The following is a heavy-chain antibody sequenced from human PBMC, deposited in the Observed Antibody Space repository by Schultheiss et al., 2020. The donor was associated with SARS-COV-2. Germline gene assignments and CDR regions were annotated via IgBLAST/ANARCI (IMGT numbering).Heavy chain of an antibody. D-gene: IGHD1-26*01. V-gene: IGHV4-61*01. CDR1: GYSISSGYY. CDR2: IYYSGST. CDR3: ARSYSGSYYYYYGMDV. J-gene: IGHJ6*02. Sequence: SETLSLTCAVSGYSISSGYYWSWIRQPPGKGLEWIGYIYYSGSTNYNPSLKSRVTISVDTSKNQFSLKLSSVTAADTAVYYCARSYSGSYYYYYGMDVWGQGTTVTVSS.